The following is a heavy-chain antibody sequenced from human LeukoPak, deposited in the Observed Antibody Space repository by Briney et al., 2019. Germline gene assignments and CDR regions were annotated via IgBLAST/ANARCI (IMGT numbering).Heavy chain of an antibody. Sequence: SETLSLTCTVSGGSISSSSYYWGWIRQPPGKGLEWIGSIYYSGSTYYNPSLKSRVTISVDTSKNQFSLKLSSVTAADTAVYYCASCAYYYFDYWGQGTLVTVSS. D-gene: IGHD3-10*01. J-gene: IGHJ4*02. CDR1: GGSISSSSYY. CDR3: ASCAYYYFDY. CDR2: IYYSGST. V-gene: IGHV4-39*01.